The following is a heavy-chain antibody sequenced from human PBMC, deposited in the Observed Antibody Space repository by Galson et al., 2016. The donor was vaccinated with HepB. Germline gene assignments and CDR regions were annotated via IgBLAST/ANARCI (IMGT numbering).Heavy chain of an antibody. V-gene: IGHV3-23*01. CDR3: AKPRSSSWYDFDY. D-gene: IGHD6-13*01. CDR1: GFTFSDYA. J-gene: IGHJ4*02. CDR2: ISGSDGRK. Sequence: SLRLSCAASGFTFSDYAMSWVRQAPGKGLEWVTVISGSDGRKYYAGSVKGRFTISRDNSKNTLYLQMNSLRAEETAVYYCAKPRSSSWYDFDYWGQGTLVTVSS.